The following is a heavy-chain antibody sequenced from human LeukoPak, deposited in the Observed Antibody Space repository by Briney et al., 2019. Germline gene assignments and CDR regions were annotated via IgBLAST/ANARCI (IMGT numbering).Heavy chain of an antibody. V-gene: IGHV3-7*01. CDR3: ARVGSTYWGFDY. J-gene: IGHJ4*02. D-gene: IGHD3-16*01. CDR2: IKEDGSEK. Sequence: GGSLRLSCAASGFTFSTYWMSWVRQAPGKGLEWVANIKEDGSEKNYVDSVKGRFTISRDNAKNSLYLQMNSLRAEDTAVYYCARVGSTYWGFDYWGQGTLVTVSS. CDR1: GFTFSTYW.